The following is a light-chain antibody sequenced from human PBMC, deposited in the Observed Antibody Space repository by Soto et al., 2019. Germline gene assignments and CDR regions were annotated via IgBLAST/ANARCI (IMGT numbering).Light chain of an antibody. CDR2: HAS. CDR3: QQYDSYSG. Sequence: DIQMTQSPSTLSASVGDRFTITCRASQSISSWLAWYQQKPGTAPKLLIYHASTLESGVPSRFSGSGSETEFTLTISSLQPDDFATYYCQQYDSYSGFGQGTKVDIK. J-gene: IGKJ1*01. CDR1: QSISSW. V-gene: IGKV1-5*01.